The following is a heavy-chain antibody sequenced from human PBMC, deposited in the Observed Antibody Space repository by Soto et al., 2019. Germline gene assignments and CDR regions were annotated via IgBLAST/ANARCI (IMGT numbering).Heavy chain of an antibody. V-gene: IGHV1-3*01. D-gene: IGHD2-2*01. CDR1: GYPVTSYA. Sequence: QVHLVQSGAEVNKPGASVKLSCKAAGYPVTSYALHRVRQAPGPRLAWMRWIKAGKGNTKYSQKFLRRVTITRDTSGRADYMELSSMRSEATAVYYCARVVPAAMNDYYYGMDVWGQGTTVTVSS. CDR2: IKAGKGNT. CDR3: ARVVPAAMNDYYYGMDV. J-gene: IGHJ6*02.